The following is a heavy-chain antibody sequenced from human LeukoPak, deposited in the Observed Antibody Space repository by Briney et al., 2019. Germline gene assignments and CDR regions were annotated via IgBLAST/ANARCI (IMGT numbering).Heavy chain of an antibody. CDR3: AKDMYSSSWYSRNFDY. Sequence: PGGSLRLSCAASGFTFSSYAMSWVRQAPGKGLEWVSAISGSGGSTYYADSVKGRFTISRDNSKNTLYLQMNSLRAEDTAVYYCAKDMYSSSWYSRNFDYWGQGTLVTVSS. D-gene: IGHD6-13*01. J-gene: IGHJ4*02. CDR1: GFTFSSYA. V-gene: IGHV3-23*01. CDR2: ISGSGGST.